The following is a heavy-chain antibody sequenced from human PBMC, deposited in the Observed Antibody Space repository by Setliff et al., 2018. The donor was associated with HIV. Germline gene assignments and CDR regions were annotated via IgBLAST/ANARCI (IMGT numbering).Heavy chain of an antibody. CDR1: GGSISSGYY. CDR3: ARGYISGWYYFDY. J-gene: IGHJ4*02. Sequence: SETLSLTCSVSGGSISSGYYWGWIRQPPGKGLEWIGSIYHSGSTYYNPSLKSRVTILVDTSKNQFSLKLSSVTAADTAVYYCARGYISGWYYFDYWGQGTLVTVSS. D-gene: IGHD6-19*01. V-gene: IGHV4-38-2*02. CDR2: IYHSGST.